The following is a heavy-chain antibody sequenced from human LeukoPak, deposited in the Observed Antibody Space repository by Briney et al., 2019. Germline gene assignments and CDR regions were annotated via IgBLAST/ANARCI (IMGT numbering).Heavy chain of an antibody. D-gene: IGHD2-15*01. CDR1: GGSISNSTYY. V-gene: IGHV4-39*07. Sequence: SETLSFTCTVSGGSISNSTYYWGWIRQPPGKGLEWIGSIYYSGTTYYSPALKSRVTISVDTAKNQFSLKLSSVTAADAAVYFCARSATLRPNFDYWGQGTLVTVSS. CDR3: ARSATLRPNFDY. J-gene: IGHJ4*02. CDR2: IYYSGTT.